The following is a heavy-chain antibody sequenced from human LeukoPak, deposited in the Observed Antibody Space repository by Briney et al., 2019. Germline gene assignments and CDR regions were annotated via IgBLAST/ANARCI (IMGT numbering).Heavy chain of an antibody. J-gene: IGHJ5*02. V-gene: IGHV1-2*02. CDR3: ARDRRSGGSFDP. D-gene: IGHD6-25*01. CDR2: INPNSGGT. CDR1: GYTFTGYY. Sequence: ASVKVSCKASGYTFTGYYMHWVRQAPGQGREWMGWINPNSGGTNYAQKFQGRVTMTRDTSISTAYMELSRLRSDDTAVYYCARDRRSGGSFDPWGQGTLVTVSS.